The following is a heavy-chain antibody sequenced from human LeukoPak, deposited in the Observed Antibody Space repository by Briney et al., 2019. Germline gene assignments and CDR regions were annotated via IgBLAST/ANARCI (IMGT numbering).Heavy chain of an antibody. CDR2: ISNSGST. Sequence: SETLSLTCTVSSGSMNSGLYYWTWIRQPAGKGLEWIGRISNSGSTTYNPSLRSRGTITLDTSKNYFSLKVTSVTAAETAIYYCARETEDIYSPSWGLYDPYYYIDARGNGTTVTVSS. D-gene: IGHD5/OR15-5a*01. CDR3: ARETEDIYSPSWGLYDPYYYIDA. V-gene: IGHV4-61*02. J-gene: IGHJ6*03. CDR1: SGSMNSGLYY.